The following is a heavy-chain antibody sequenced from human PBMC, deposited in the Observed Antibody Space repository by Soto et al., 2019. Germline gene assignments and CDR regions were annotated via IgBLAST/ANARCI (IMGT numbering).Heavy chain of an antibody. CDR1: GGPISSYY. V-gene: IGHV4-59*01. D-gene: IGHD2-21*02. CDR2: IYYSGST. Sequence: ETLSLTCTVSGGPISSYYWSWIRQPPGKGLEWIGYIYYSGSTTYNPSLKSRVTISVDTSKNLFSLKLSSVTAADTAVYYCASEPAYRGGDCHIDYWGQGTLVTVSS. J-gene: IGHJ4*02. CDR3: ASEPAYRGGDCHIDY.